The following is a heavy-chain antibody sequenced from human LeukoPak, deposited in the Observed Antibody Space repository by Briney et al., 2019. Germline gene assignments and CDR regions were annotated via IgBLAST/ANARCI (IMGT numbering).Heavy chain of an antibody. CDR3: ARVLDNSSSRYQSLKY. CDR1: GSTFSRYS. J-gene: IGHJ4*02. CDR2: ISRNSTYI. Sequence: KPGGSLRLSCAASGSTFSRYSMNWVRQAPGKGLEWVSSISRNSTYIYYADSLKGRFTVSRDNARNSLYLQVNSLRVEDTAVYYCARVLDNSSSRYQSLKYWGQGTLVTVSS. V-gene: IGHV3-21*01. D-gene: IGHD2/OR15-2a*01.